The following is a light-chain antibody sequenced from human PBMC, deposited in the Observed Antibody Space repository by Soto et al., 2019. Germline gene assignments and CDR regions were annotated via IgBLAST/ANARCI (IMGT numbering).Light chain of an antibody. CDR2: HAS. Sequence: EIVMTQSPATLSVSPGERAILSCRASQSVSNNLAWYQQKPGQAPSLLIYHASTRATGIPARFSGSGSGTELTLTIGSLQSEDFAVYYCQQYNQWPLTFGGGTKVEIK. CDR3: QQYNQWPLT. J-gene: IGKJ4*01. CDR1: QSVSNN. V-gene: IGKV3-15*01.